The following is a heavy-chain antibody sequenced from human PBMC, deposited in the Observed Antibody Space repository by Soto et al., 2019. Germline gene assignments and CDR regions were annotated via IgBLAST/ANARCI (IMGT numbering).Heavy chain of an antibody. Sequence: PAGSLRLSCAASGFTFSSYTLNWVRRAPGKGMEWVATSSDRRTGNTHYSDSVRGRFTLSRDYSRNILFLQMDSLRADDTALDYCTTWLNYHFDYWGRGTQVTVSS. D-gene: IGHD6-19*01. CDR3: TTWLNYHFDY. CDR2: SSDRRTGNT. CDR1: GFTFSSYT. V-gene: IGHV3-23*01. J-gene: IGHJ4*02.